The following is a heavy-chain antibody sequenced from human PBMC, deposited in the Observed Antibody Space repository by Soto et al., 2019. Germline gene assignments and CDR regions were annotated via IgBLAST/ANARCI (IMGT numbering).Heavy chain of an antibody. D-gene: IGHD3-10*01. CDR3: ARGGAGSGNYYFPFDY. J-gene: IGHJ4*02. V-gene: IGHV3-23*01. CDR2: VSSSGGGT. CDR1: GFTFSNYD. Sequence: GGSLRLSCAASGFTFSNYDMSWVRQAPGKGLIWVSAVSSSGGGTNYADLVKGRITISRDNSKNTLYLQMNSLTAEDTAVYYCARGGAGSGNYYFPFDYWGQGTLVTVSS.